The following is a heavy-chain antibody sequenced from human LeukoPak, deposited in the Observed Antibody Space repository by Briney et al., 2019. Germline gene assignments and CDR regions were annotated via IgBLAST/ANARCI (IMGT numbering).Heavy chain of an antibody. CDR3: ARLPLLDIAAPFDY. J-gene: IGHJ4*02. V-gene: IGHV1-2*02. CDR2: INPNSGGT. CDR1: GCTFTGYY. Sequence: GASVEVSCKASGCTFTGYYMHWVRQAPGQGLEGMGWINPNSGGTNYAQKFQGRVTMTRDTSISTAYMELSRLRSDDTAVYYCARLPLLDIAAPFDYWGQGTLVTVSS. D-gene: IGHD6-13*01.